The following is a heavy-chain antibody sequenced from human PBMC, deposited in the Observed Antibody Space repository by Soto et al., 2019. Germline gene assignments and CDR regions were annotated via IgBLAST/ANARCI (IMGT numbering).Heavy chain of an antibody. Sequence: ASVKVSCKASGYTFTSYYMHWVRQAPGQGLEWMGLINPSGGDTSYAQKFQGRVTMTGDTSTSTFYMELRSLRSEDTAVYYCARDPGMAVAGSDPYYYGMDLWGQGTTVTVSS. V-gene: IGHV1-46*01. CDR1: GYTFTSYY. CDR3: ARDPGMAVAGSDPYYYGMDL. D-gene: IGHD6-19*01. J-gene: IGHJ6*02. CDR2: INPSGGDT.